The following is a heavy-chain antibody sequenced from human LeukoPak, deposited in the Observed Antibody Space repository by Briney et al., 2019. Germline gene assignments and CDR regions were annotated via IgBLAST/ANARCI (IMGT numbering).Heavy chain of an antibody. CDR3: ASYSGNGMYYYYYYMDV. CDR1: GGTFSSYA. V-gene: IGHV1-69*05. D-gene: IGHD5-12*01. Sequence: ASVKVSCKASGGTFSSYAISWVRQAPGQGLEWMGGIIPIFGTANYAQKFQGRVTITTDESTSTAYMELSSLRSEDTAVYYCASYSGNGMYYYYYYMDVWAKGPRSPSP. J-gene: IGHJ6*03. CDR2: IIPIFGTA.